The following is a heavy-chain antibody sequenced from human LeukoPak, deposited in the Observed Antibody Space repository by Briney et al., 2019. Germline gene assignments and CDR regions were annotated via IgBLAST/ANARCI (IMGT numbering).Heavy chain of an antibody. D-gene: IGHD1-1*01. CDR3: ARGHRRTTAESH. J-gene: IGHJ4*02. CDR1: GGSFSGYY. CDR2: INHSGST. Sequence: SETLSLTCAVYGGSFSGYYWSWIRQPPGKGLEWIGEINHSGSTNYNPSLKSRVTISVDTSKDQFSLKLSSVTAADTAVYYCARGHRRTTAESHWGQGTLVTVSS. V-gene: IGHV4-34*01.